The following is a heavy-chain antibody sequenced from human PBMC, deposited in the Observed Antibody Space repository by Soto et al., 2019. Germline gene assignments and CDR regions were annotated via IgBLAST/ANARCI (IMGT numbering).Heavy chain of an antibody. CDR2: IYYSGST. V-gene: IGHV4-39*01. Sequence: PLEILSLTCTVSGGSISSCYYYWVWKPQPPGKGLEWIGSIYYSGSTYYNPSLKSRVTISVDTSKNQFSLKLSSVIAADTAVYYCARLPYYYYYMDVWGKGTTVTVSS. J-gene: IGHJ6*03. CDR3: ARLPYYYYYMDV. CDR1: GGSISSCYYY.